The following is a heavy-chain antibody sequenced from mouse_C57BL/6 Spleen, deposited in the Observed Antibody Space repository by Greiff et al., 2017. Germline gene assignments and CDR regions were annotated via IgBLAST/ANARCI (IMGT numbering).Heavy chain of an antibody. D-gene: IGHD1-1*01. V-gene: IGHV1-54*01. Sequence: QVQLQQSGAELVRPGTSVKVSCTASGYAFPNYLIEWVKQRPGQGLEWIGVINPGSGGTNYNEKFKGKATLTADKSSSTAYMQLSSLTSEDSAVYFCARTTTVVYFDYWGQGTTRTVSS. CDR3: ARTTTVVYFDY. CDR2: INPGSGGT. J-gene: IGHJ2*01. CDR1: GYAFPNYL.